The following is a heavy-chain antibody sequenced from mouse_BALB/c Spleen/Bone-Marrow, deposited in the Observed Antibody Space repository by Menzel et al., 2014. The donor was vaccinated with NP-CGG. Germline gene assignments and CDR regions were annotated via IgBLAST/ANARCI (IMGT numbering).Heavy chain of an antibody. CDR3: ASYVYGYYFDY. J-gene: IGHJ2*01. V-gene: IGHV14-3*02. CDR1: GFNIKDTY. D-gene: IGHD2-2*01. Sequence: VQLQQSGAELVKPGASVKLSCTASGFNIKDTYMHWVKQRPEQGLEWIGRIDPANGNTKYDPKSQGKASITADTSSNTAYLQLSSLTSEDTAVYYCASYVYGYYFDYWGRGTTLTVSS. CDR2: IDPANGNT.